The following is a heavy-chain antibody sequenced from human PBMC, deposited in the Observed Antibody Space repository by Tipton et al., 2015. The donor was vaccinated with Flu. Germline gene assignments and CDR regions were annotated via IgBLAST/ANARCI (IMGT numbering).Heavy chain of an antibody. CDR3: ARSIAVSMDV. V-gene: IGHV4-39*07. J-gene: IGHJ6*02. CDR2: IYYSGST. CDR1: GGSLSSSSYY. Sequence: TLSLTCTVSGGSLSSSSYYWGWIRQPPGKGLEWIGSIYYSGSTYYNPSLKSRVTISVDTSKNQFSLKLSSVTAADTAVYYCARSIAVSMDVWGQGTTVTGSS. D-gene: IGHD6-19*01.